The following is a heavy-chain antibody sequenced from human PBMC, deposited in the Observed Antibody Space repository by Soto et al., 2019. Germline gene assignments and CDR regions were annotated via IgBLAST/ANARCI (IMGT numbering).Heavy chain of an antibody. CDR1: GGSISSYY. J-gene: IGHJ5*02. CDR3: AREDSLSWFDP. Sequence: SETLSLTCTVSGGSISSYYWSWIRQPPGKGLEWIGYIYYSGSTNYTPSLKSRVTISVDTSKNQFSLKLSSVTAADTAVYYCAREDSLSWFDPWGQGTLVTVSS. V-gene: IGHV4-59*01. CDR2: IYYSGST. D-gene: IGHD2-21*01.